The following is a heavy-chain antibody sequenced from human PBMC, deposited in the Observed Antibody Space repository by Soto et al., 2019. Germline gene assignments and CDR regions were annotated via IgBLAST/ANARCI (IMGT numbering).Heavy chain of an antibody. CDR1: GFSLSTSGMC. CDR2: IDWDDDK. J-gene: IGHJ4*02. CDR3: ARTHTYRRSLVIDE. D-gene: IGHD3-16*02. Sequence: SGPTLVNPTQTLTLTCTFSGFSLSTSGMCVSWIRQPPGKALEWLALIDWDDDKYYSTSLKTRLTISKDTSKNQVVLTMTNMDPLDTAMYYCARTHTYRRSLVIDEWGQRTLVTVSS. V-gene: IGHV2-70*01.